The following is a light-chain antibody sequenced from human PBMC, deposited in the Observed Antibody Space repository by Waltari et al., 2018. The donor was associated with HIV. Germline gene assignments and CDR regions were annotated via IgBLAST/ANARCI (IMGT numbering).Light chain of an antibody. Sequence: EIVLTQSPGTLSLSPGERATLSCRASQSVASSFLSWYQQKPGQAPRPLIYGASSRATAIPDRFSGGGPGTDLTRNISRLEPEDFAVYYCQQYGSSPLTFGGGTKGDIK. CDR1: QSVASSF. V-gene: IGKV3-20*01. CDR3: QQYGSSPLT. CDR2: GAS. J-gene: IGKJ4*01.